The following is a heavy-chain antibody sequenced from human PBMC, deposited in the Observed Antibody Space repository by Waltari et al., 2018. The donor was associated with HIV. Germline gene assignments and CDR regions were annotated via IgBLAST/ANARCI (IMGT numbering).Heavy chain of an antibody. Sequence: QVQLVESGGGVVQPGTSLRLSCAASGFTFSSYSIHWVRQAPGKGLEWVAVISYDGSYKYYADSVRGRFTISRDNSKNTLSLQMNTLRTEDTAVFYCAKDRAITFGRLIENYYYGMDVWGQGTTVTVSS. J-gene: IGHJ6*02. V-gene: IGHV3-30*18. CDR1: GFTFSSYS. D-gene: IGHD3-16*02. CDR3: AKDRAITFGRLIENYYYGMDV. CDR2: ISYDGSYK.